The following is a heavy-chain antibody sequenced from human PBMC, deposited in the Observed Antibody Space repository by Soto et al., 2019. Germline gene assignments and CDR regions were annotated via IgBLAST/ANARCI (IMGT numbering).Heavy chain of an antibody. CDR3: ARAGSYGYVLSVPAGDWFDP. V-gene: IGHV3-30-3*01. CDR2: ISYDGSNK. CDR1: GLTFSSYA. D-gene: IGHD5-18*01. Sequence: GGSLRLSCSASGLTFSSYAMHWVLQAPGKGLEWVAVISYDGSNKYYADSVKGRFTISRDNSKNTLDLQMNSLRAEDTAVYYCARAGSYGYVLSVPAGDWFDPWPQGPLVTVSS. J-gene: IGHJ5*02.